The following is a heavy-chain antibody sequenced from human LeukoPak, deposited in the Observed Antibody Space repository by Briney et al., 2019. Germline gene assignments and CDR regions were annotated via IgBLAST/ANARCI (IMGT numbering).Heavy chain of an antibody. CDR3: ARGSGIASYYFDY. CDR2: IKQDGSEK. Sequence: PGGSLRLSCAASGFTFSSYWMSWVRQAPGKGLEWVANIKQDGSEKYYVDSVKGRFTISRDNAKNSPYLQLNSLRAEDTAVYYCARGSGIASYYFDYWGQGTLVTVSS. V-gene: IGHV3-7*01. J-gene: IGHJ4*02. CDR1: GFTFSSYW. D-gene: IGHD6-13*01.